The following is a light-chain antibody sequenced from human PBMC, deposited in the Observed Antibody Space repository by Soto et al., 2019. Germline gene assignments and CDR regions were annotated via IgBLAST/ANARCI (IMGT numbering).Light chain of an antibody. Sequence: EIVLTQSPDTLSLSPGERATLSCRASQSVNNYLAWYQQKPGQAPRLLIYDASTRATGIPARFSGSGSGTDFTLTISSLEFEDVGVYHCQQRSNWPSITFGQGTRLEIK. V-gene: IGKV3-11*01. CDR3: QQRSNWPSIT. J-gene: IGKJ5*01. CDR1: QSVNNY. CDR2: DAS.